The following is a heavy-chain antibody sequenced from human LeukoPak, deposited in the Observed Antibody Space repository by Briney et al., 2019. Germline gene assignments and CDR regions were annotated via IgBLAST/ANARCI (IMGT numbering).Heavy chain of an antibody. CDR1: GGSIDTYY. V-gene: IGHV4-59*12. CDR3: ARDRQNDSSGFDY. CDR2: VFHTGST. Sequence: SETLSLTCTVSGGSIDTYYWNWIRQPPGKGLEWIGYVFHTGSTNYNPSLKSRVTISVDTSKNQSSLKLSSVTAADTAVYYCARDRQNDSSGFDYWGQGTLVTVSS. J-gene: IGHJ4*02. D-gene: IGHD3-22*01.